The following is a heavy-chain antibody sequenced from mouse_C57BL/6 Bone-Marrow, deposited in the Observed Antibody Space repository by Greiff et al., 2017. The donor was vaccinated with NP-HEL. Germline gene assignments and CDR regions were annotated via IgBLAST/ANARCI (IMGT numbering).Heavy chain of an antibody. V-gene: IGHV1-81*01. Sequence: VQLQQPGAELARPGASVKLSCKASGYTFTSYGISWVKQRTGQGLEWIGEIYPRSGNTYYNEKFKGKATLTADKSSSTAYMELRSLTSEDSAVYFGARSVYGSSYFDYWGQGTTLTVSA. CDR2: IYPRSGNT. J-gene: IGHJ2*01. D-gene: IGHD1-1*01. CDR1: GYTFTSYG. CDR3: ARSVYGSSYFDY.